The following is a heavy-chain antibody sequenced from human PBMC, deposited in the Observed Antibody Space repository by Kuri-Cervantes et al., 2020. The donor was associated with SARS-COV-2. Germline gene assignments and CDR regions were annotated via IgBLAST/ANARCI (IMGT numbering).Heavy chain of an antibody. V-gene: IGHV1-3*01. D-gene: IGHD2-15*01. CDR1: GYTFTSYA. CDR3: ARSLGYCSGGSCYPL. Sequence: ASVKVSCKASGYTFTSYAMHWVRQAPGQRLEWMGWINAGNGNTKYSQKFQGRVTITRDTSASTAYMELSSLRSEDTAVYYCARSLGYCSGGSCYPLWGQGTLVTVSS. CDR2: INAGNGNT. J-gene: IGHJ1*01.